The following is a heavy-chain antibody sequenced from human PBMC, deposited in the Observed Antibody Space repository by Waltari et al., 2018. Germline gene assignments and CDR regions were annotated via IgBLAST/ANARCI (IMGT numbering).Heavy chain of an antibody. CDR1: GGSFSSYA. CDR2: IIPISGKE. CDR3: ARGAATVSRYLFDY. Sequence: QVQLVQSGAEVREPGSSVKVSCKAFGGSFSSYATTWVRQAPGQGLEGLGGIIPISGKEHHEQSRQGRVTITADESTSTAYMFLSSLTSEDTAVYYCARGAATVSRYLFDYWGQGTLVTVSS. V-gene: IGHV1-69*01. D-gene: IGHD4-17*01. J-gene: IGHJ4*02.